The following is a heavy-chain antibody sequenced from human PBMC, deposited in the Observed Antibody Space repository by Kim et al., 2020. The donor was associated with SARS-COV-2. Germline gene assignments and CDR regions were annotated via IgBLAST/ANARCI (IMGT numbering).Heavy chain of an antibody. D-gene: IGHD3-10*01. V-gene: IGHV1-69*13. Sequence: SVKVSCKASGGTFRSYAFSWVRQAPGQGLEWMGGILPVFGTPHYAQKFQGRVTISADELRTTVYMEVSRLRSDDTAVYYCATDDVQVRGVICDMDVWGQGTAVTV. CDR2: ILPVFGTP. J-gene: IGHJ6*02. CDR1: GGTFRSYA. CDR3: ATDDVQVRGVICDMDV.